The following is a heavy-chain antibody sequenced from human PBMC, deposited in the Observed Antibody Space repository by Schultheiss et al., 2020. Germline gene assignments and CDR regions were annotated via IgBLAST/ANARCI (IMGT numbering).Heavy chain of an antibody. Sequence: ASVKVSCKTSGYTFTGYYTHWVRQAPGQGLEWMGWINPNSGGTNYAQKFQGRVTMTRDTSISTAYMELSRLRSDDTVLYYCARDLVGGTWAAGYWGQGTLVTVSS. CDR1: GYTFTGYY. CDR2: INPNSGGT. CDR3: ARDLVGGTWAAGY. D-gene: IGHD2-8*02. V-gene: IGHV1-2*02. J-gene: IGHJ4*02.